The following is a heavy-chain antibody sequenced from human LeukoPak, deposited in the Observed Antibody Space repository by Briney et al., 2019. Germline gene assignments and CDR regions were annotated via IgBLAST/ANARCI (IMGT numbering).Heavy chain of an antibody. D-gene: IGHD2-2*01. CDR2: VYYSGST. Sequence: SETLSLTCTVSGGSINNYYWSWLRQPLGKGLEWIGYVYYSGSTNYNPSLHSRVTILVDTSKNQFSLKMRSVTAADTAVYYCARGGVVLPTAATFDYWGQGNLVTVSS. V-gene: IGHV4-59*01. CDR3: ARGGVVLPTAATFDY. J-gene: IGHJ4*02. CDR1: GGSINNYY.